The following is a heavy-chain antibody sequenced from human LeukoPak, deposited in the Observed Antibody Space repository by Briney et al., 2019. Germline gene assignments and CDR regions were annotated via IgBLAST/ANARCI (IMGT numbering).Heavy chain of an antibody. V-gene: IGHV1-18*01. CDR3: ARGGEIVITTNYFDY. D-gene: IGHD3-22*01. J-gene: IGHJ4*02. CDR1: GYTFTRYG. Sequence: GASVKVSCKASGYTFTRYGISWVRQAPGQGLEWMGWISAYNGNTNYAQKLQGRVTMTTDTSTSTAYMELRSLRSDDTAVYYCARGGEIVITTNYFDYWGQGTLVTVSS. CDR2: ISAYNGNT.